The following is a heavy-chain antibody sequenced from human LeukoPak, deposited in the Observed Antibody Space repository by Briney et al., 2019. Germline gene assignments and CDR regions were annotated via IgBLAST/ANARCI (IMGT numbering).Heavy chain of an antibody. V-gene: IGHV1-46*01. CDR2: INPSGGST. J-gene: IGHJ6*02. CDR3: ARDLHGGYYYYGMDV. D-gene: IGHD4-23*01. Sequence: GASVKVSCKASGYTFTGYYMHWVRQAPGQGLEWMGIINPSGGSTSYAQKFQGRVTMTRGTSTSTVYMELSSLRSEDTAVYYCARDLHGGYYYYGMDVWGQGTTVTVSS. CDR1: GYTFTGYY.